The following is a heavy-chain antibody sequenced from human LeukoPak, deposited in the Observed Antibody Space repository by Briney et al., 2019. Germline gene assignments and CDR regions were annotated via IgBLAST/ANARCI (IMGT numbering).Heavy chain of an antibody. CDR1: GGTFSSYA. V-gene: IGHV1-69*06. D-gene: IGHD2-15*01. CDR3: ARGSGYCSGGSCYSGYYYYYMDV. Sequence: GASVKVSCKASGGTFSSYAISWVRQAPGQGLEWMGGIIPIFGTANYAQKFQGRVTITADKSTSTAYMELSSLRSEDTAVYYCARGSGYCSGGSCYSGYYYYYMDVWGKGTTVTVSS. CDR2: IIPIFGTA. J-gene: IGHJ6*03.